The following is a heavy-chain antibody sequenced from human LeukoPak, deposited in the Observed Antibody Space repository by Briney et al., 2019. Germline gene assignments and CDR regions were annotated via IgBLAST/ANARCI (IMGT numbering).Heavy chain of an antibody. V-gene: IGHV3-23*01. CDR2: ISGSGGST. Sequence: GGSLRLSCAASGFTFSSYAMSWVRQAPGTGLEWVSAISGSGGSTYYADSVKGRFTISRDNSKNTLYLQMNSLRAEDTAVYYCAKLTMMVGVGYWGQGTLVTVSS. CDR3: AKLTMMVGVGY. J-gene: IGHJ4*02. D-gene: IGHD3-22*01. CDR1: GFTFSSYA.